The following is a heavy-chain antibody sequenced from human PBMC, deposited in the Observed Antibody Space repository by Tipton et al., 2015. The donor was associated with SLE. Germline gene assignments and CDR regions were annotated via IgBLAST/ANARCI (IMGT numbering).Heavy chain of an antibody. J-gene: IGHJ6*03. D-gene: IGHD3-3*01. CDR1: GFTVSSNY. CDR2: INHSGST. Sequence: LRLSCAASGFTVSSNYMNWVRQAPGKGLEWIGEINHSGSTNYNPSLKSRVTISVDTSKNQFSLKLSSVTAADTAVYYCARLLTYNDVFSGYPTHYMDIWGRGTTVTVSS. V-gene: IGHV4-34*01. CDR3: ARLLTYNDVFSGYPTHYMDI.